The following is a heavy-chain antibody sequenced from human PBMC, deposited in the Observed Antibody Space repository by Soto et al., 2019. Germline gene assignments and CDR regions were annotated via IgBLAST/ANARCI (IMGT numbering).Heavy chain of an antibody. V-gene: IGHV4-39*01. D-gene: IGHD3-10*01. Sequence: SETLSLTCTVSGGSISSSSYYWGWIRQPPGKGLEWIGSIYYSGSTYYNPSLKSRVTISVDTSKNQFSLKLSSVTAADTAVYYCVADGSVNYYGLDVWGQGTTVTV. CDR3: VADGSVNYYGLDV. CDR2: IYYSGST. CDR1: GGSISSSSYY. J-gene: IGHJ6*02.